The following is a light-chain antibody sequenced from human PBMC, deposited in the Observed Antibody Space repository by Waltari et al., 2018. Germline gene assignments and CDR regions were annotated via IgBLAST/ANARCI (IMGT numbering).Light chain of an antibody. CDR2: AKN. CDR3: NSRDSSGDHVV. Sequence: SSELTQDPAVSVALGQTVRITCQGDSLRNNYASWYQQKTGQAPILVIFAKNSRPSGIPSRFSGSTSGSTASLTIPGAQAEDEADYYCNSRDSSGDHVVFGGGTKLTVL. CDR1: SLRNNY. J-gene: IGLJ2*01. V-gene: IGLV3-19*01.